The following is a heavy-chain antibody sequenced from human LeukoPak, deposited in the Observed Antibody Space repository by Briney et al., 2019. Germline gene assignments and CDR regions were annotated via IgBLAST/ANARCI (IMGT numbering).Heavy chain of an antibody. J-gene: IGHJ4*02. CDR3: AREPSWPEGGNFDY. V-gene: IGHV4-39*07. CDR2: IYYSGST. Sequence: SETLSLTCTVSGGSISSSSYYWDWIRQPPGKGLEWIGSIYYSGSTYYNPSLKSRVTISVDTSKNQFSLKLSSVTAADTAVYYCAREPSWPEGGNFDYWGQGTLVTVSS. D-gene: IGHD3-16*01. CDR1: GGSISSSSYY.